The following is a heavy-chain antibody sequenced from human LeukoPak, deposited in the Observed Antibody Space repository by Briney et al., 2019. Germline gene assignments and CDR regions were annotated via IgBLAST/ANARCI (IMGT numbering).Heavy chain of an antibody. CDR1: GYTFTGYY. Sequence: GASVKVSCKASGYTFTGYYMHRVRQAPGQGLEWMGWINPNSGGTNYAQKFQGRVTMTRDTSISTAYMELSRLRSDDTAVYYCARDRRTIFGVPRLYYMDVWGKGTTVTVSS. CDR2: INPNSGGT. V-gene: IGHV1-2*02. J-gene: IGHJ6*03. D-gene: IGHD3-3*01. CDR3: ARDRRTIFGVPRLYYMDV.